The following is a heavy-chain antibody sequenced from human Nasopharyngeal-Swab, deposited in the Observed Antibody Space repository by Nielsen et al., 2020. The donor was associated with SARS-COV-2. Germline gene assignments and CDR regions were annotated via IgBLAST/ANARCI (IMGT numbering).Heavy chain of an antibody. CDR2: IYYSGST. Sequence: SETLSLTCTVSGGSISSGGYYWSWIRQHPGKGLEWIGYIYYSGSTYYNPSLKSRVTISVDTSKNQFSLKLSSVTAADTAAYYCARATITMIVVVDAFDIWGQGTMVTVSS. CDR1: GGSISSGGYY. CDR3: ARATITMIVVVDAFDI. J-gene: IGHJ3*02. V-gene: IGHV4-31*03. D-gene: IGHD3-22*01.